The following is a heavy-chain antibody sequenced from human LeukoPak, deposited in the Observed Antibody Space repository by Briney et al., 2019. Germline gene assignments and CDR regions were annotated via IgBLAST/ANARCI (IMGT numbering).Heavy chain of an antibody. CDR3: ARDPEVAGGGVGSY. V-gene: IGHV4-39*07. Sequence: SETLSLTCTVSGVSISSSSYYWGWLRQPPGKGLEWIGSIYYSGSTYYNPSLKSRVTISVDTSKNQFSLKLSSVTAADTAVYYCARDPEVAGGGVGSYWGQGTLVTVSS. D-gene: IGHD6-19*01. J-gene: IGHJ4*02. CDR2: IYYSGST. CDR1: GVSISSSSYY.